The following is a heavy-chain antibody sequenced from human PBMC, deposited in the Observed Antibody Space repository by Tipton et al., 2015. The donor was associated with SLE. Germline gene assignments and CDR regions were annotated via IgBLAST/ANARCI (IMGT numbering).Heavy chain of an antibody. CDR2: ISRNSGNI. V-gene: IGHV3-9*01. D-gene: IGHD3-10*01. J-gene: IGHJ4*02. CDR1: GFTFSTFT. Sequence: SLRLSCAASGFTFSTFTFHWVRRAPGKGLEWVSGISRNSGNIGYADSVKGRFTISRNNAKNSLYLQMNSLRAEDTAVYYCARDGGELLWFRESRYYFDYWGQGTLVTVSS. CDR3: ARDGGELLWFRESRYYFDY.